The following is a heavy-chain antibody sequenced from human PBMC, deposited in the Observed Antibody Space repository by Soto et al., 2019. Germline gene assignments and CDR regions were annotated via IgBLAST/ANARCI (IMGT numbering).Heavy chain of an antibody. CDR1: GGSFSGYY. Sequence: PSETLSLTCAVYGGSFSGYYWSWIRQPPGKGLEWIGEINHSGSTNYNPSLKSRVAISVDTSKNQFSLKLSSVTAADTAVYYCARDRKWIQLDYYYGMDVWGQGPTVTVSS. J-gene: IGHJ6*02. D-gene: IGHD1-1*01. CDR2: INHSGST. CDR3: ARDRKWIQLDYYYGMDV. V-gene: IGHV4-34*01.